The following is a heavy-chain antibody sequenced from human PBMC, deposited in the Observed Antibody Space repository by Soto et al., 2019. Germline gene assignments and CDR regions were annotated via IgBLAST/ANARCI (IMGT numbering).Heavy chain of an antibody. CDR3: LIGEGLRFGIRYRFAI. CDR2: IYYNGNT. J-gene: IGHJ3*02. CDR1: GDSMSSHH. V-gene: IGHV4-59*08. Sequence: TETLSLSYTVFGDSMSSHHWNGLRQPPGKGLEWIGYIYYNGNTTCHPSLKSRVTISIDTSNRQFSVKMRSVTAADTAVYYGLIGEGLRFGIRYRFAIWGQGKMVT. D-gene: IGHD3-10*01.